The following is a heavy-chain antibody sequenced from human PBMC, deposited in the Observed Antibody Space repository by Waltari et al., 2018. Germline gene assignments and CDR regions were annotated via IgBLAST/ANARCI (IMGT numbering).Heavy chain of an antibody. CDR1: GFIFTTSI. D-gene: IGHD3-10*01. V-gene: IGHV3-48*02. CDR2: ISSGSGKI. CDR3: ARWLGMDV. Sequence: EVQLVESGGGLVQPGGSLRLSCAASGFIFTTSIMNWVRQAPGRGLEWVSSISSGSGKIYYADSVKGRFTISRDNAKNSLYLQMNGLRDEDMAVYYCARWLGMDVWGQGTTVTVSS. J-gene: IGHJ6*02.